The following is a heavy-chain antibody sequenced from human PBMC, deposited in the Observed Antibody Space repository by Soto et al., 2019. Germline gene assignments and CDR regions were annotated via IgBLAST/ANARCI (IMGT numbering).Heavy chain of an antibody. V-gene: IGHV3-21*01. CDR2: ISSSSSYI. J-gene: IGHJ6*02. D-gene: IGHD6-25*01. Sequence: GGSLRLSCAASGFTFSSYSMNWVRQAPGKGLEWVSSISSSSSYIYYADSVKGRFTISRDNAKNSLYLQMNSLRAEDTAVYYCARDLRQPLGSWNYYYYYGMDVWGQGTTVTVSS. CDR3: ARDLRQPLGSWNYYYYYGMDV. CDR1: GFTFSSYS.